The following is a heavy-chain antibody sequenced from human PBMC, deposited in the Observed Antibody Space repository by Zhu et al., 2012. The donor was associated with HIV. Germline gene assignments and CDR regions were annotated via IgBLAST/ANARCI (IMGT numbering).Heavy chain of an antibody. J-gene: IGHJ3*02. V-gene: IGHV4-61*01. CDR3: VRDVFANRGWIGSPDALDI. Sequence: QVQLQESGPGLVRPSQTLSLTCSVSGGSVSGSSYFWTWIRQTPGKGLEWIGYIHHSGSTNYSPPPXESSLHVSRHLQESVLPEAEFCDRCGRGPLYCVRDVFANRGWIGSPDALDIWGQGQVVTVSS. CDR2: IHHSGST. CDR1: GGSVSGSSYF. D-gene: IGHD1-14*01.